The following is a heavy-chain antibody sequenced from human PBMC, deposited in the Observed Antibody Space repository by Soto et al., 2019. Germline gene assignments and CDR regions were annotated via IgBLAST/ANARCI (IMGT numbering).Heavy chain of an antibody. CDR3: ARVEDSGTYLI. Sequence: GPEVKKLGASVKVSCKASGYKFPDYGISWVRRAPGQGPEWLGWISAYNGDTEYANKFQGRITVTTDTSTTTVHLELRRLRPEDTAIYYCARVEDSGTYLIWGQGTLVTASS. CDR2: ISAYNGDT. J-gene: IGHJ4*02. D-gene: IGHD1-26*01. V-gene: IGHV1-18*01. CDR1: GYKFPDYG.